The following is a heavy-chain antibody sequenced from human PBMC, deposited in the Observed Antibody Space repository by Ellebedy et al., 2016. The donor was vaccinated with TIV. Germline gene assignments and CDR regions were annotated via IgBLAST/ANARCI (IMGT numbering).Heavy chain of an antibody. CDR2: MSGDGRST. CDR3: ARDGTVTTYDGLDV. D-gene: IGHD4-17*01. J-gene: IGHJ6*02. Sequence: GGSLRLXXAASGFTFSDCWMHWVRQVPGKGLVWVSRMSGDGRSTKYADSVKGRFTISRDNAKNSLYLQMNNLRAEDTAVYYCARDGTVTTYDGLDVWGQGTTVTVSS. CDR1: GFTFSDCW. V-gene: IGHV3-74*01.